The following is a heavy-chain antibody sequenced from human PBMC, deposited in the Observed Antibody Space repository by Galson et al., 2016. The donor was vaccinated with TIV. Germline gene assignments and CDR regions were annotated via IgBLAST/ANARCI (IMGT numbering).Heavy chain of an antibody. D-gene: IGHD1-26*01. V-gene: IGHV1-69*05. CDR1: GGTFSSHS. CDR3: ARGCGSYSCYLDV. CDR2: IIRIFGTV. Sequence: SVKVSCKASGGTFSSHSLHWVRQAPGQGLEWMGEIIRIFGTVNYAQKFQGRVTITTDESTSAVYMELSSLRSEDTAVYYCARGCGSYSCYLDVWGKGTTVTVSS. J-gene: IGHJ6*03.